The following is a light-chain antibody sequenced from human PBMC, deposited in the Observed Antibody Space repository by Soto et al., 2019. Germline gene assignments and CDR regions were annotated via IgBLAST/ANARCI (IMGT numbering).Light chain of an antibody. CDR3: QQYNDNWT. V-gene: IGKV1-5*03. CDR2: KAS. CDR1: QSISSW. J-gene: IGKJ1*01. Sequence: DIQMTQSPSTLSASVGDRVTITCRASQSISSWLAWYQQKSGQAPKLLIYKASTLQSGVPSRFSGSGSGTEFTLAISSLQPDDSATYYCQQYNDNWTFGQGTKVEIK.